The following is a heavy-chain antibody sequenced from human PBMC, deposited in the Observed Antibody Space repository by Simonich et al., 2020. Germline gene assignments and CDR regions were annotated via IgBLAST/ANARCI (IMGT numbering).Heavy chain of an antibody. CDR2: ISSSSSYK. Sequence: EVQLVESGGGLVKPGGSLRLSCAASGFTFSSYSMNWVRKAPGKGLEWVSTISSSSSYKYYPDSVKGRFTISRDNAKNSLYLQMNSLRAEDTAVYYCARNAAGDYWGQGTLVTVSS. CDR1: GFTFSSYS. J-gene: IGHJ4*02. D-gene: IGHD6-13*01. CDR3: ARNAAGDY. V-gene: IGHV3-21*01.